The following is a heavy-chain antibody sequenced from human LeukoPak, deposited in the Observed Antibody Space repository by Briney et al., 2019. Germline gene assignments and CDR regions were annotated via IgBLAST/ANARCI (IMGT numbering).Heavy chain of an antibody. CDR1: GYTFTSYY. CDR2: INPSGGST. J-gene: IGHJ4*02. CDR3: AREMGSSPLLWFGESPFDY. D-gene: IGHD3-10*01. V-gene: IGHV1-46*01. Sequence: ASVKVSCKASGYTFTSYYMHWVRQAPGQGLEWMGIINPSGGSTSYAQKFQGRVTMTRDTSTSTVYMELSSLRSEDTAVYYCAREMGSSPLLWFGESPFDYWGQGTLVTVSS.